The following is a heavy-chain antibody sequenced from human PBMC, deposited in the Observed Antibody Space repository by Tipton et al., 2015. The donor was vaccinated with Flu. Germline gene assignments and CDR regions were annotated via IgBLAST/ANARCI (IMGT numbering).Heavy chain of an antibody. D-gene: IGHD2-15*01. CDR1: GGSFSGYY. Sequence: GLVKPSETLSLTCAVYGGSFSGYYWSWIRQPPGKGLEWIGEINPSGSTNYNPSLKSRVTISVDTSKNQFSLKLSSVTAADTAVYYCARRKAAKAAFDIWGQGTMVTVSS. CDR3: ARRKAAKAAFDI. J-gene: IGHJ3*02. CDR2: INPSGST. V-gene: IGHV4-34*01.